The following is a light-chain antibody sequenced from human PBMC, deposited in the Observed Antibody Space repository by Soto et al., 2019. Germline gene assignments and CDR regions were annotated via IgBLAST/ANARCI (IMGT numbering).Light chain of an antibody. CDR1: QDISNY. CDR2: DAS. J-gene: IGKJ5*01. Sequence: DIQMTQSPSSLSASVGDRVTITCQASQDISNYLNWYQQKPGTAPKXLIFDASSMESGVPSRFSGSGSGTHFTLTISGLQPEDIATYFCQQYANLPITFGQGTRLEIK. CDR3: QQYANLPIT. V-gene: IGKV1-33*01.